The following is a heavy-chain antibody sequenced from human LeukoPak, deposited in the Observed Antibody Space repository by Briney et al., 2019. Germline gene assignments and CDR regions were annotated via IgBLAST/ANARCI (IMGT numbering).Heavy chain of an antibody. D-gene: IGHD6-13*01. CDR1: GGSISSYF. CDR3: ARATYSSSWYPHWYFDL. CDR2: IYASGTT. J-gene: IGHJ2*01. Sequence: SETLSLTCTVSGGSISSYFWSWIRQPAGKGLEWIGRIYASGTTNYNPSLKSRVTMSVDTSKNQFSLNLSSVTAADTAVYYCARATYSSSWYPHWYFDLWGRGTLVTVSS. V-gene: IGHV4-4*07.